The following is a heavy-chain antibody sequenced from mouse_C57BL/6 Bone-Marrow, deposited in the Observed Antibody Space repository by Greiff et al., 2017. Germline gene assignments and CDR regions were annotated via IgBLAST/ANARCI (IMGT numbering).Heavy chain of an antibody. CDR1: GFSFNTYA. J-gene: IGHJ3*01. V-gene: IGHV10-1*01. CDR2: IRSKSNNYAT. CDR3: VSFLAWFAY. Sequence: DVKLQESGGGLVQPKGSLKLSCAASGFSFNTYAMNWVRQAPGKGLEWVARIRSKSNNYATYYADSVKDRFTISRDDSESMLYLQMNNLKTEDTAMYYCVSFLAWFAYWGQGTLVTVSA.